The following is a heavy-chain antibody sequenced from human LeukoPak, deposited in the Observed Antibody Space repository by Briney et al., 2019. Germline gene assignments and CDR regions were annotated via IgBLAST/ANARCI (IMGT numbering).Heavy chain of an antibody. V-gene: IGHV3-53*01. CDR3: ASLGWLQPYYYYYMDV. D-gene: IGHD5-24*01. CDR1: GFTVSSNY. CDR2: IYSGGST. J-gene: IGHJ6*03. Sequence: GGSLRLSCAASGFTVSSNYMSWVRQVPGKGLEWVSVIYSGGSTYYADSVKGRFTISRDNSKNTLYLQMNSLRAEDTAVYYCASLGWLQPYYYYYMDVWGKGTTVTTSS.